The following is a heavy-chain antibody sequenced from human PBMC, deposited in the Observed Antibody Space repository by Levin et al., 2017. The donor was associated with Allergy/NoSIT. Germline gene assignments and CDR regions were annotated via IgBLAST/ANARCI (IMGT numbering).Heavy chain of an antibody. D-gene: IGHD6-19*01. CDR2: ISSDGTNK. J-gene: IGHJ4*02. Sequence: LSLTCAASGFTFSSYGMHWVRQAPGKGLEWVAIISSDGTNKYYTDSVKGRFTISRDNSKLYLQMNSLRAEDTALYYCAKDKGGGGSGWRRGFDYWGQGTLVTVSS. CDR3: AKDKGGGGSGWRRGFDY. V-gene: IGHV3-30*18. CDR1: GFTFSSYG.